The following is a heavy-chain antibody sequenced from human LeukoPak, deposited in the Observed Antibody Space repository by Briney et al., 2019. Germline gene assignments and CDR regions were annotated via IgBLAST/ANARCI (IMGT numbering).Heavy chain of an antibody. D-gene: IGHD3-10*01. CDR3: ARHGGFEPYPLDY. CDR1: GGSIHSYY. V-gene: IGHV4-59*08. J-gene: IGHJ4*02. CDR2: IFYTGST. Sequence: SETLSLTCTVSGGSIHSYYWSWIRQPPGKALDWIGHIFYTGSTTYTPSLKTRLTISLDTSKNQFSLKLSAVTAADTAVYYCARHGGFEPYPLDYWGQGTLVTVSS.